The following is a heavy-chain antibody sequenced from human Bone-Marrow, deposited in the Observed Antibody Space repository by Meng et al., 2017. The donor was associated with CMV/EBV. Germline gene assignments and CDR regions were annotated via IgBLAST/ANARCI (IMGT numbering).Heavy chain of an antibody. CDR2: ISGSGGST. D-gene: IGHD7-27*01. CDR3: AKDSGEYFDY. J-gene: IGHJ4*02. V-gene: IGHV3-23*01. Sequence: LSCAASGFTFSDYYMSWIRQAPGKGLEWVSAISGSGGSTYYADSVKGRFTISRDNSKNTLYLQMNSLRAEDTAVYYCAKDSGEYFDYWGQGTLVTVSS. CDR1: GFTFSDYY.